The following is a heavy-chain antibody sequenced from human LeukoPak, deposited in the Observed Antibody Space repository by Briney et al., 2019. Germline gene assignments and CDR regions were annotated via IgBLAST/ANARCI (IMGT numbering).Heavy chain of an antibody. V-gene: IGHV4-61*02. CDR3: ARKGTGDLDYFDY. CDR1: GGSISSGSYY. CDR2: IYTSGST. D-gene: IGHD7-27*01. Sequence: SETLSLTCTVSGGSISSGSYYWSWIRQPAGKGLEWIGRIYTSGSTNYNPSPKSRVTISVDTSKSQFSLKLSSVTAADTAVYYCARKGTGDLDYFDYWGQGTLVTVSS. J-gene: IGHJ4*02.